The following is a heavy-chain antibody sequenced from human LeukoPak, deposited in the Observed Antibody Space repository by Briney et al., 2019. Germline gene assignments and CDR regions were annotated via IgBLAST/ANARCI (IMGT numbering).Heavy chain of an antibody. CDR3: GRERGALRGDAFDI. Sequence: SETLSLTCTVSGGSISNYCWTWIRQPAGKRLEWIGRIYTSGNTNYNPSLESRVTMSVDRSQFSLKLSSVTAADTAVYYCGRERGALRGDAFDIWGQGIMVTVSS. J-gene: IGHJ3*02. D-gene: IGHD4-17*01. V-gene: IGHV4-4*07. CDR1: GGSISNYC. CDR2: IYTSGNT.